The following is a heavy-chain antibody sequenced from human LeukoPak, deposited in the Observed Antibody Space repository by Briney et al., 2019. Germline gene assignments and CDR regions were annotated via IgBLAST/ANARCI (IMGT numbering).Heavy chain of an antibody. D-gene: IGHD2-15*01. CDR1: GFSFNNYA. J-gene: IGHJ5*02. CDR3: ARKNCSGGSCFNNWFDP. Sequence: GSLRLSCVASGFSFNNYAMNWVRQAPGKGLEWIGEINHSGSTNYNPSLKSRVTISVDTSKNQFSLKLSSVTAADTAVYYCARKNCSGGSCFNNWFDPWGQGTLVTVSS. CDR2: INHSGST. V-gene: IGHV4-34*01.